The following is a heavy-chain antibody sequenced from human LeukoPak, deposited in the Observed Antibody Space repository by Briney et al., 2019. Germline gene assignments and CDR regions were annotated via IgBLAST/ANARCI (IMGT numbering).Heavy chain of an antibody. CDR1: GYSFTSYW. J-gene: IGHJ4*02. CDR2: IYPGDSDT. D-gene: IGHD2-21*02. CDR3: ARWPLAYCGGDCQTGFDY. V-gene: IGHV5-51*01. Sequence: RGESLKISCKGSGYSFTSYWIGWARQMPGKGLEWMGIIYPGDSDTRYSPSFQGQVTISADKSISTAYLQWSSLKASDTAMYYCARWPLAYCGGDCQTGFDYWGQGTLVTVSS.